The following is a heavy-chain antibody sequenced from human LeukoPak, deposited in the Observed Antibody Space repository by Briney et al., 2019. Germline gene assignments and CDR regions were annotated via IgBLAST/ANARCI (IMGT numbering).Heavy chain of an antibody. D-gene: IGHD6-19*01. J-gene: IGHJ4*02. Sequence: PSETLSLTCGVSGASISRPYWWIWVRQPPGKGLEWIAEISYSGNTHYNPSLKSRVIISLDKSKNLVFLKLNSVTAADTAMYYCARDGGSDQYYFDNWGQGTLVTVSS. V-gene: IGHV4-4*02. CDR2: ISYSGNT. CDR1: GASISRPYW. CDR3: ARDGGSDQYYFDN.